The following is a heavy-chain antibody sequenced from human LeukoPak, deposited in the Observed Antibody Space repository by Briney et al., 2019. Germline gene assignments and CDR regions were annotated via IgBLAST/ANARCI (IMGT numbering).Heavy chain of an antibody. Sequence: GSLRLSCAASGFTFSSYWMSWVRQPPGKGLEWIGSIYYSGSTYYNPSLKSRVTISVDTSKNQFSLKLSSVTAADTAVYYCARGGDYGDWANWFDPWGQGTLVTVSS. J-gene: IGHJ5*02. CDR3: ARGGDYGDWANWFDP. CDR1: GFTFSSYW. CDR2: IYYSGST. D-gene: IGHD4-17*01. V-gene: IGHV4-39*01.